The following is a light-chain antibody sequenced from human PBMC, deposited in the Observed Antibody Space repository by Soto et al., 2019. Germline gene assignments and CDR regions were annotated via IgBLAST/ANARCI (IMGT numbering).Light chain of an antibody. Sequence: DIQMTRSPSSLSASVGDRVTITCQASQDTSNYLNWYQQKPGKAPKLRVYDASNLQTGVPSRFSGSGSGTDFTLSISSLQPEDFATYYCQQFNSFPLTFGGGTKVDIK. V-gene: IGKV1-33*01. J-gene: IGKJ4*01. CDR3: QQFNSFPLT. CDR1: QDTSNY. CDR2: DAS.